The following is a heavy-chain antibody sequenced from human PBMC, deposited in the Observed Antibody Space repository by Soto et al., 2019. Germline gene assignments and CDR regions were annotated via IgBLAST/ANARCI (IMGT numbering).Heavy chain of an antibody. V-gene: IGHV4-34*01. CDR3: AREAYGSGSYYKSVPRYNWFDP. Sequence: SETLSLTCAVYGGSFSGYYWSWIRQPPGKGLEWIGEINHSGSTNYNPSLRSRVTISVDTSKNQFSLKLSSVTAADTAVYYCAREAYGSGSYYKSVPRYNWFDPWGQGTQVTVS. D-gene: IGHD3-10*01. CDR2: INHSGST. J-gene: IGHJ5*02. CDR1: GGSFSGYY.